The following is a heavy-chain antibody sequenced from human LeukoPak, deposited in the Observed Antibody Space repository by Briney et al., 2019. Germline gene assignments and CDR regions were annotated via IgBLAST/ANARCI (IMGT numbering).Heavy chain of an antibody. CDR3: ARGGGLDV. J-gene: IGHJ6*02. Sequence: GGSLRLSCAASGFTFSSYWMRWARQARWKGLEWVASINHNGNVDYYVDSVKGRFTISRDNAKNSLYLQMSNLRAEDTAVYFCARGGGLDVWGQGATVTVSS. CDR2: INHNGNVD. D-gene: IGHD3-16*01. V-gene: IGHV3-7*03. CDR1: GFTFSSYW.